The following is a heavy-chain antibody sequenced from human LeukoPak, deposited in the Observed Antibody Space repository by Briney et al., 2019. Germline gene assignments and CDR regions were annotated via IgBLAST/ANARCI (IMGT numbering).Heavy chain of an antibody. V-gene: IGHV3-21*01. Sequence: GGSLRLSCAASGFTFSTYSMNWVRQAPGKGLEWVSSISSSSSNIYYADSARGRFTISRDNAKNSLYLQMNSLRAEDTAVYYCARGWSYSSGWVDYWGQGTLVTVSS. J-gene: IGHJ4*02. D-gene: IGHD6-19*01. CDR1: GFTFSTYS. CDR2: ISSSSSNI. CDR3: ARGWSYSSGWVDY.